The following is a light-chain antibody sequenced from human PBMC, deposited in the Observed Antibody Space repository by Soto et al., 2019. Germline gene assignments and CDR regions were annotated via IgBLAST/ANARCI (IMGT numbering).Light chain of an antibody. V-gene: IGKV1-5*03. CDR1: QSISSW. CDR3: QQYNSYSRE. Sequence: DIHMTQSPSTLSASVGDRVTITCRASQSISSWLAWYQQKPGKAPTLLIYRASNLEGGVPSRFSGSGSGTEFTLTISSLQPDDFATYYCQQYNSYSREFGQGTKVEIK. J-gene: IGKJ1*01. CDR2: RAS.